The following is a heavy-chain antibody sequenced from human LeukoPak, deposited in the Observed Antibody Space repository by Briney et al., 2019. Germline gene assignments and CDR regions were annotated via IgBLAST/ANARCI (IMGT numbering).Heavy chain of an antibody. D-gene: IGHD6-25*01. Sequence: PSGTLSLTCAVSGGSTSSSNWWSWVRQPPGKGLEWIGEIYHSGSTNYNPSLKSRVTIPVDKSKNQFSLKLSSVTAADTAVYYCASNAKYSSARSLDYWGQGTLVTVSS. J-gene: IGHJ4*02. CDR3: ASNAKYSSARSLDY. V-gene: IGHV4-4*02. CDR2: IYHSGST. CDR1: GGSTSSSNW.